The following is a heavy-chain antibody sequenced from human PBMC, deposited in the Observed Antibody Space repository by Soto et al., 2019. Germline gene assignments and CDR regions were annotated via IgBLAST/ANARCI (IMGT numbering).Heavy chain of an antibody. Sequence: QVQLVESGGGVVQPGRSLSLSCAASGFTFSSYAMHWVRQAPGKGLEWVADISYDGSNKYYADSVKGRFTISRDNSKNTLYLQMNSLRAEDTAVYYCARIKVAADGTDYWGQGTLVTVSS. J-gene: IGHJ4*02. D-gene: IGHD6-13*01. CDR1: GFTFSSYA. V-gene: IGHV3-30-3*01. CDR2: ISYDGSNK. CDR3: ARIKVAADGTDY.